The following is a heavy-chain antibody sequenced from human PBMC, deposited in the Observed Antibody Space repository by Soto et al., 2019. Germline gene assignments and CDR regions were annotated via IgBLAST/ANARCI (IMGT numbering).Heavy chain of an antibody. Sequence: PSETLSLTCAVYGGSFSGYYWSWIRQPPGKGLEWIGEINHSGSTNYNPSLKSRVTISVDTPKNQFSLKLSSVTAADTAVYYCARVEYSNYVYYYYYGMDVWGQGTTVTVS. D-gene: IGHD4-4*01. CDR1: GGSFSGYY. V-gene: IGHV4-34*01. CDR3: ARVEYSNYVYYYYYGMDV. CDR2: INHSGST. J-gene: IGHJ6*02.